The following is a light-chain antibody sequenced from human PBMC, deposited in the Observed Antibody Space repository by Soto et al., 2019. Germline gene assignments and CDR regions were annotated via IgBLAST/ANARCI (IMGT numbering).Light chain of an antibody. CDR3: SSYTSSSTLLDV. Sequence: QSALTQPASVSGSPGQSITISCTGTSSDVGGYNYVSWYQPHPGKAPKLMIYDVSNRPSGVSNRFSGSKSGNTASLTISGLQAEDEADYYCSSYTSSSTLLDVFGTGTKLTVL. V-gene: IGLV2-14*01. J-gene: IGLJ1*01. CDR1: SSDVGGYNY. CDR2: DVS.